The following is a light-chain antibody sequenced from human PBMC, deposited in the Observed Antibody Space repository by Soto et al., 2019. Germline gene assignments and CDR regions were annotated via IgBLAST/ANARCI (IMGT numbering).Light chain of an antibody. J-gene: IGKJ1*01. CDR2: HAS. V-gene: IGKV3-15*01. CDR3: QQYDSWPRT. Sequence: EIVMTQSPASLSVSPGETATLSCRASQRVGVNLAWYQQKPGQAPRLLIYHASTWATGVPARFSGSGSGTDFTLTISSLQSEDIAFFYCQQYDSWPRTFGQGTKLEIK. CDR1: QRVGVN.